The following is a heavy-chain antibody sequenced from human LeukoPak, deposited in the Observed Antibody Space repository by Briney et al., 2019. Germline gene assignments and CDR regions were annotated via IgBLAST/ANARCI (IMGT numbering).Heavy chain of an antibody. V-gene: IGHV1-18*01. J-gene: IGHJ4*02. CDR3: ARSLGYYDFWSGYCTEGDY. CDR1: GYTFTSYG. D-gene: IGHD3-3*01. Sequence: ASVKVSCKASGYTFTSYGISWVRQAPGQGLEWMGWISAYNGNTNYAQKLQGRVTMTTDTSTSTAYMELRSLRSDDTAVYYCARSLGYYDFWSGYCTEGDYWGQGTLVTVSS. CDR2: ISAYNGNT.